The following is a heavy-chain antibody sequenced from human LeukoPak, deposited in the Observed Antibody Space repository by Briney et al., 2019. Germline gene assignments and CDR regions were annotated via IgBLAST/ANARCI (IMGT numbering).Heavy chain of an antibody. CDR1: GGSISSGDYY. CDR2: IYYSGST. CDR3: ARHSGSYYTAAFDI. Sequence: PSQTLSLTCTVSGGSISSGDYYWSWIRQPPGKGLEWIGYIYYSGSTYYNPSLKSRVTISVDTSKNQFSLKLSSVAAADTAVYYCARHSGSYYTAAFDIWGQGTMVTVSS. V-gene: IGHV4-30-4*08. D-gene: IGHD1-26*01. J-gene: IGHJ3*02.